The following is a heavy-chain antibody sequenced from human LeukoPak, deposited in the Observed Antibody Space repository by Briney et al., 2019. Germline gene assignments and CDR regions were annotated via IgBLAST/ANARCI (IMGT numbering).Heavy chain of an antibody. CDR1: GFTFSSYG. D-gene: IGHD3-10*01. Sequence: GGSLRLSCAASGFTFSSYGMHWVRQAPGKGLEWVAVISYDGSNKYYADSVKGRFTISRDNAKDTLYLQMNSLRDDDTAVYYCANDLXLGSGSLGSWGRGTLVTV. J-gene: IGHJ5*02. CDR2: ISYDGSNK. V-gene: IGHV3-30*18. CDR3: ANDLXLGSGSLGS.